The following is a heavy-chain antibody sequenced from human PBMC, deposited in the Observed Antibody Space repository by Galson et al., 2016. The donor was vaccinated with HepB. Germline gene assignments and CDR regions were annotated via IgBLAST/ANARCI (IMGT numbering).Heavy chain of an antibody. CDR1: GFTFSDYY. J-gene: IGHJ4*02. CDR2: ISSSGSTI. D-gene: IGHD3-10*01. V-gene: IGHV3-11*01. CDR3: ARDRKVLLWFGEPEDY. Sequence: SLRLSCVASGFTFSDYYMNWIRQAPGKGLEWVSSISSSGSTIYYADSVKGRFIISRDNAKNSLYLQMNSLRAEDTAVYYCARDRKVLLWFGEPEDYWGQGTLVSVSS.